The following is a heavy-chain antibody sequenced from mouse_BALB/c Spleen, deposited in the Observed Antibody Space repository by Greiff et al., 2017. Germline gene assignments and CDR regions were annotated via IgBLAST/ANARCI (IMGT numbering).Heavy chain of an antibody. D-gene: IGHD2-4*01. Sequence: EVKLEESGPGLVKPSQSLSLTCSVTGYSITSGYYWNWLRQFPGNKLEWMGYISYDGSNNYNPSLKNRISITRDTSKNQFFLKLNSVTTEDTATYYCARGGITTHYYAMDYWGQGTSVTVSS. CDR1: GYSITSGYY. CDR2: ISYDGSN. J-gene: IGHJ4*01. V-gene: IGHV3-6*02. CDR3: ARGGITTHYYAMDY.